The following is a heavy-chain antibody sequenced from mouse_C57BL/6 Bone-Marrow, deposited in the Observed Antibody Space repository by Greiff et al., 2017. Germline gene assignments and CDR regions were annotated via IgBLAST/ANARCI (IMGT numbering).Heavy chain of an antibody. V-gene: IGHV1-52*01. CDR2: IDPSDSET. CDR3: ARWGVVVSYWYFDV. D-gene: IGHD1-1*01. J-gene: IGHJ1*03. CDR1: GYTFTSYW. Sequence: QVQLQQPGAELVRPGSSVKLSCKASGYTFTSYWMHWVKQRPIQGLEWIGNIDPSDSETHYNQKFKDKATLTVDKSSSTAYMQLSSLTSEDSAVYYWARWGVVVSYWYFDVWGTGTTVTVSS.